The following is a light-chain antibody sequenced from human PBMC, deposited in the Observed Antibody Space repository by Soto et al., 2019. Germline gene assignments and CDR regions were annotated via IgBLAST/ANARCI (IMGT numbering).Light chain of an antibody. CDR3: SSYAGYNSLI. CDR1: SSDIGNYRY. CDR2: EVT. J-gene: IGLJ2*01. Sequence: QSALTQPPSASGSPGQSVTISCAGSSSDIGNYRYVSWYQQHPGKAPKLIIYEVTRRPSGVPDRFSGSKSGNTASLTVSGLQAEDEADYYCSSYAGYNSLIFGGGTKLTVL. V-gene: IGLV2-8*01.